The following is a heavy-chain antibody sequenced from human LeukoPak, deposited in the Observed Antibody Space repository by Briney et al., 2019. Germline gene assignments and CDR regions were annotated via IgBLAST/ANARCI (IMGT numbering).Heavy chain of an antibody. CDR1: GGSISSYY. J-gene: IGHJ5*02. CDR3: AREARIAAGWFDP. D-gene: IGHD6-13*01. Sequence: PSETLSLTCTVSGGSISSYYWSWIRQPPGKGLEWIGYIYYSGSTNYNPSLKSRVTISVDTSKNQFSLKLSSVTAADTAVYYCAREARIAAGWFDPWGQGTLVTVSS. V-gene: IGHV4-59*01. CDR2: IYYSGST.